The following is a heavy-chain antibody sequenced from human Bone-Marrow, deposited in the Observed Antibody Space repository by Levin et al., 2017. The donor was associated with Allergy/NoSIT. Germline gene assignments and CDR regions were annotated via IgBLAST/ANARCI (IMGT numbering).Heavy chain of an antibody. J-gene: IGHJ4*02. CDR3: ARVRFPGYHGSGSYYNEYYFDS. D-gene: IGHD3-10*01. CDR2: IYDAGRT. Sequence: GGSLRLSCAASGFTVSGYYLSWVRQAPGKGLEWVSTIYDAGRTYYADSVKGRFTISRDNSKDTLYLQMNSLRADDTAVYYCARVRFPGYHGSGSYYNEYYFDSWGQGTLVTVSS. V-gene: IGHV3-53*01. CDR1: GFTVSGYY.